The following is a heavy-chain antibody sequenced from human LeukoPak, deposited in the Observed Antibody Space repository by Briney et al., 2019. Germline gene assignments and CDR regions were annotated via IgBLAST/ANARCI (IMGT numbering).Heavy chain of an antibody. CDR1: GFTSSNYG. V-gene: IGHV3-23*01. CDR2: ISGSGGRT. CDR3: AKESGVYCSGGSCYLDH. Sequence: PGGSLRLSCAASGFTSSNYGMSWVRQAPGKGLEWVSAISGSGGRTYYTDSVKGRFTISRDHSKNTLYLQMNSLRAEDTAVYYCAKESGVYCSGGSCYLDHWGQGTLVTVSS. J-gene: IGHJ4*02. D-gene: IGHD2-15*01.